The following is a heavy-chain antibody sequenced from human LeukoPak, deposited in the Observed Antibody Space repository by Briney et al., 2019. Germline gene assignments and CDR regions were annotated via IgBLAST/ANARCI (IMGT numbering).Heavy chain of an antibody. J-gene: IGHJ4*02. Sequence: GGSLRLSCAASGFTFSTYAMSWVRQAPGKGLEWVSGIFGSGGSTHYADSVKGRFTISRDNSKNTVYLQMNSLRAEDTAVYYCAKTTTGYSSGRFPGWPVDYWGQGTLVTVSS. D-gene: IGHD6-19*01. V-gene: IGHV3-23*01. CDR1: GFTFSTYA. CDR2: IFGSGGST. CDR3: AKTTTGYSSGRFPGWPVDY.